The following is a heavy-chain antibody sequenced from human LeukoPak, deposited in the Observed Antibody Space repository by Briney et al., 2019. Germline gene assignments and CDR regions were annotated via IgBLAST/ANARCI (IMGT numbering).Heavy chain of an antibody. V-gene: IGHV3-66*01. D-gene: IGHD3-22*01. Sequence: GGSLRLSCAASGFTFSSYAMSWVRQAPGKGLEWVSVIYSGGSTYYADSVKGRFTISRHNSKNTLYLQMNSLRAEDTAVYYCARASLHDSSGYYPSYFDYWGQGTQVTVSS. J-gene: IGHJ4*02. CDR1: GFTFSSYA. CDR3: ARASLHDSSGYYPSYFDY. CDR2: IYSGGST.